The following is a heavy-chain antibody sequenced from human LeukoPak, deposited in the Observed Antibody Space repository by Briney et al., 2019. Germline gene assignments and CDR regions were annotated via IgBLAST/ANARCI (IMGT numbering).Heavy chain of an antibody. Sequence: PGGSLRLSCAASGFTFSSYSMNWVRQAPGKGLECVSSISSSSSYIYYADSVKGRFTISRDNAKNSLYLQMNSLRAEDTAVYYCARGRGSSTTDYYYMDVWGKGTTVTVSS. CDR2: ISSSSSYI. J-gene: IGHJ6*03. CDR1: GFTFSSYS. CDR3: ARGRGSSTTDYYYMDV. D-gene: IGHD2-2*01. V-gene: IGHV3-21*01.